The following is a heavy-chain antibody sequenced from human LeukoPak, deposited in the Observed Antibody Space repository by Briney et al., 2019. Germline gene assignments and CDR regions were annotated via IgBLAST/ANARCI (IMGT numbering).Heavy chain of an antibody. Sequence: ASVKVSCKVSGYTLTELSMHWVRQAPGKGLEWMGGFDPEDGETIYAQKFQGRVTMTEDTSTDTAYMELSSLRSEDTAVYYCATPGHSSGFPYYFDYWGQGTLVTVSS. CDR3: ATPGHSSGFPYYFDY. D-gene: IGHD3-22*01. V-gene: IGHV1-24*01. CDR1: GYTLTELS. CDR2: FDPEDGET. J-gene: IGHJ4*02.